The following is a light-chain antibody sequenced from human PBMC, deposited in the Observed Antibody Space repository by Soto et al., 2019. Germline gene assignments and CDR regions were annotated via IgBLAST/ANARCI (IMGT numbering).Light chain of an antibody. V-gene: IGKV3-20*01. CDR1: QSVTSSY. J-gene: IGKJ1*01. CDR2: GAS. Sequence: EIVLTQSPGTLSLSPGERATLCCRASQSVTSSYLAWYQQKPGQATRLLIYGASSRATGIPDRFSGRGSGTDFTLTISRLEPEDFAVYYCQQYGSSPRTLGQGTKVDIK. CDR3: QQYGSSPRT.